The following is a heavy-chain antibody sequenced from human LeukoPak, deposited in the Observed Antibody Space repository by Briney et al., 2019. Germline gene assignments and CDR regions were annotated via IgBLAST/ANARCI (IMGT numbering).Heavy chain of an antibody. CDR3: AKADCGGDCRTCDF. CDR1: GFTFDDYA. J-gene: IGHJ4*02. V-gene: IGHV3-9*01. D-gene: IGHD2-21*02. CDR2: INWNSGTM. Sequence: GGSLRLSCAASGFTFDDYAMHWVRQAPGKGLECVSGINWNSGTMGYADSVKGRFTISRDNAKNSLYLQMNSLRGEDTALYYCAKADCGGDCRTCDFWGQGTLVTVSS.